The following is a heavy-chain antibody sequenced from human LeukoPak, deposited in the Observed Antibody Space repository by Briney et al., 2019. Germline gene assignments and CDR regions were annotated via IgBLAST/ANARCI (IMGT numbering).Heavy chain of an antibody. V-gene: IGHV5-51*01. D-gene: IGHD2-2*01. Sequence: GEALDISFQCSGYPFTTYWIGWVRPMPGKGLGWMGIIYPGESDTRYSPSFQGQVTISADKSVSNAYLQWSSLKASDTAMYYCARHVRYCDGTSCFYFDYWGQGTLVTVSS. CDR2: IYPGESDT. J-gene: IGHJ4*02. CDR3: ARHVRYCDGTSCFYFDY. CDR1: GYPFTTYW.